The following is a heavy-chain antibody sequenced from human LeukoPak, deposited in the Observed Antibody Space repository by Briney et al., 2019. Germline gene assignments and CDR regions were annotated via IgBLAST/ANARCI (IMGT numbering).Heavy chain of an antibody. CDR2: VYPSDSNT. CDR3: VGSTGYPYYFDY. J-gene: IGHJ4*02. V-gene: IGHV5-51*01. Sequence: GESLKISCKASGYTFTGYWIGWVRQMPGQGLEWMGIVYPSDSNTRCSPPSQGRVTISADKSVSTAYLQWSSLQASDTAIYYCVGSTGYPYYFDYWGQGTLVTVSS. CDR1: GYTFTGYW. D-gene: IGHD3-9*01.